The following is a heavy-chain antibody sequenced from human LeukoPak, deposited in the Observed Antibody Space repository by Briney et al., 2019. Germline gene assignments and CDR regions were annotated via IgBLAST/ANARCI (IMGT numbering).Heavy chain of an antibody. CDR3: ARGLSGYYDGAYYFDY. J-gene: IGHJ4*02. V-gene: IGHV4-30-4*08. CDR2: IYYSGST. D-gene: IGHD3-22*01. CDR1: GGSISSGDYY. Sequence: SQTLSLTCTVSGGSISSGDYYWSWIRQPPGKGLEWIGYIYYSGSTYYNPSLKSRVTISVDTSKNQFSLKLSSVTAADTAVYYCARGLSGYYDGAYYFDYWGQGTLVTVSS.